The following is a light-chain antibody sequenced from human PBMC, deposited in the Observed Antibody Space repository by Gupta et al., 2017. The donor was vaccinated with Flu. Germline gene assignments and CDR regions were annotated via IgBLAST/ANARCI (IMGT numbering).Light chain of an antibody. CDR1: QSIGNC. Sequence: ATLSLSPGEEATLSCRASQSIGNCLAWYQQKSGQPPRILISDASKRASGVPARFSGSGSGTDFTLTISSLEPEDFAVYYCQQRTKWPPLTFGGGTKVEIK. J-gene: IGKJ4*01. CDR3: QQRTKWPPLT. V-gene: IGKV3-11*01. CDR2: DAS.